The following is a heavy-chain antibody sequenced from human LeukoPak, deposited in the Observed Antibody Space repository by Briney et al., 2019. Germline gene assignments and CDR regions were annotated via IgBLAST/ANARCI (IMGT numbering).Heavy chain of an antibody. D-gene: IGHD6-13*01. J-gene: IGHJ4*02. CDR2: ISNDGSDE. V-gene: IGHV3-30*03. CDR3: ARGGSSWYVYPFDY. Sequence: GGSLRLSCAASGFTFSSYGMHWVRQAPGKGLEWVALISNDGSDELYAASVKGRFTISRDNFKNTLYLQMNSLRAEDTAVYYCARGGSSWYVYPFDYWGQGTLVTVSS. CDR1: GFTFSSYG.